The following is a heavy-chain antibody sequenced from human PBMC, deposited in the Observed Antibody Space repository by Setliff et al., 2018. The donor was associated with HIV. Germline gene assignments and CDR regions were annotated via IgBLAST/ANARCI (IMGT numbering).Heavy chain of an antibody. J-gene: IGHJ4*02. CDR1: GGTFSTHS. Sequence: SVKVSCKASGGTFSTHSISWVRQAPGQGLEWMGGIIPIFGTANYAQKFKGRVTITADESTRAAYLELSSLISEDTAVYYCTRGPLLAGLGPYYFDHWGQGTLVTVSS. V-gene: IGHV1-69*13. CDR3: TRGPLLAGLGPYYFDH. CDR2: IIPIFGTA. D-gene: IGHD2-21*01.